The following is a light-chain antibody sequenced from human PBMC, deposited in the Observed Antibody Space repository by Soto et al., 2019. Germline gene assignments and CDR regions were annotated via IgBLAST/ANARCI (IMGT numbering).Light chain of an antibody. CDR1: SSDVGGYID. J-gene: IGLJ1*01. Sequence: QSALTPPAYVSGSPGQSITISCTGTSSDVGGYIDDSWYQQHPGNNPKLMIYEVSHRPAGVSNRFSGTKSGITASLNISGLQAEEEADSDCRSYTSSSTYVFGTGTKVTVL. CDR3: RSYTSSSTYV. CDR2: EVS. V-gene: IGLV2-14*01.